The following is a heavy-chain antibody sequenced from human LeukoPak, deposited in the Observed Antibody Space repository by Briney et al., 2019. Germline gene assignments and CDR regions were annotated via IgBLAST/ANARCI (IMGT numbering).Heavy chain of an antibody. CDR1: GFTFISYW. D-gene: IGHD6-6*01. CDR2: IKQDGSEK. CDR3: ARDRQLVPATI. J-gene: IGHJ4*02. Sequence: GRSLRLSCAASGFTFISYWMSWVRQAPGKGLEWVANIKQDGSEKYYVDSVKGRFTISRDNAKNSLYLQMNSLRAEDTAVYYCARDRQLVPATIWGQGTLVTVSS. V-gene: IGHV3-7*01.